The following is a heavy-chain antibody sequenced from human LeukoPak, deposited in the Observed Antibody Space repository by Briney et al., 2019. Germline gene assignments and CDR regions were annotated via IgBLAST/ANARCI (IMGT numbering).Heavy chain of an antibody. J-gene: IGHJ6*03. D-gene: IGHD6-13*01. CDR3: AKPLGSSSWYYMDV. CDR2: ISWDGGST. Sequence: GGSLRLSCAASGFTFDDYAMHWVRQAPGKGLGWVSLISWDGGSTYYADSVKGRFTISRDNSKNSLYLQMNSLRAEDTALYYCAKPLGSSSWYYMDVWGKGTTVTVSS. V-gene: IGHV3-43D*03. CDR1: GFTFDDYA.